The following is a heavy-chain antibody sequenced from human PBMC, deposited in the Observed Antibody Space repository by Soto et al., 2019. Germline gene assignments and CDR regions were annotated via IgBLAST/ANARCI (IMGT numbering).Heavy chain of an antibody. CDR3: AKDYTMLGGGDDEYFQH. D-gene: IGHD3-10*02. Sequence: EVQLLESGGGLVQPGGSLRLSCAASGFTFSSYAMSWVRQAPGKGLEWVSAISGSGGSTYYADSVKGRFTISRDNSKNTLYLQLNSLRAEDTAVYYCAKDYTMLGGGDDEYFQHWGQGTLVTVSS. CDR1: GFTFSSYA. CDR2: ISGSGGST. J-gene: IGHJ1*01. V-gene: IGHV3-23*01.